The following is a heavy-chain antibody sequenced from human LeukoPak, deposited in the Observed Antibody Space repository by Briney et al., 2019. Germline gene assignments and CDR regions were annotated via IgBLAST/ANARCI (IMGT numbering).Heavy chain of an antibody. CDR1: GGSIGNFY. CDR2: IYHTGTT. CDR3: ARQNPAAEGQGLDT. J-gene: IGHJ5*02. V-gene: IGHV4-59*08. D-gene: IGHD6-13*01. Sequence: SETLSLTCTVSGGSIGNFYWSWIRQPPGKGLDWLGYIYHTGTTSYNPSLKSRVTISVDTSRNQFSLKLASVTAADTAVYYCARQNPAAEGQGLDTWGQGALVTVSS.